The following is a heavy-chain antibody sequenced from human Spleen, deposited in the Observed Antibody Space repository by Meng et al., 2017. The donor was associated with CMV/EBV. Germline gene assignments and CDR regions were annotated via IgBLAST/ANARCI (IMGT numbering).Heavy chain of an antibody. J-gene: IGHJ4*02. Sequence: GESLKISCAASGFTFSDYYMSWIRQAPGKGLEWVSYIGDGGSTTYYVDSVRGRFTISRDSAKNSLYLQMNSLRAEDTAVYYCARQYCSTTTCYVNYWGQGTLVTVSS. CDR2: IGDGGSTT. CDR1: GFTFSDYY. D-gene: IGHD2-2*01. CDR3: ARQYCSTTTCYVNY. V-gene: IGHV3-11*01.